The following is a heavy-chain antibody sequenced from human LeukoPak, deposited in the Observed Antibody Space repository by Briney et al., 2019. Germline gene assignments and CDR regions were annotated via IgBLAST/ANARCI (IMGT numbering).Heavy chain of an antibody. Sequence: GGSLRLSCAASGFIFSSHSMNWVRQAPGKGLEWVSSISSSSDYIYYADSVKGRFTITRDNAKNSLYLQMNSLGVEDTAVYYCYPHYYGSGSLSWLDPWGQGTLVTVSS. V-gene: IGHV3-21*01. D-gene: IGHD3-10*01. CDR2: ISSSSDYI. J-gene: IGHJ5*02. CDR1: GFIFSSHS. CDR3: YPHYYGSGSLSWLDP.